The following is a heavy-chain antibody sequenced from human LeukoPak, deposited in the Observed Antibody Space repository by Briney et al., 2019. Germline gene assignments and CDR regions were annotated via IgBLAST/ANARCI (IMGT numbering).Heavy chain of an antibody. CDR2: MNPNSGGT. CDR1: GYTFTVGY. J-gene: IGHJ4*02. V-gene: IGHV1-2*02. D-gene: IGHD3-10*01. Sequence: ASVTVSFTSSGYTFTVGYLHWVRQAPGQGLEWMGWMNPNSGGTNYAQKFQGRVTMTRDTSISTAYMELSRLRSDDTAVYYCARDYASGTYYDYWGQGSLVTVSS. CDR3: ARDYASGTYYDY.